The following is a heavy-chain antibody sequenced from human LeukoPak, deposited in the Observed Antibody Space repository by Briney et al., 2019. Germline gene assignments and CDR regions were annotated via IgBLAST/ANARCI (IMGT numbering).Heavy chain of an antibody. J-gene: IGHJ5*02. Sequence: SVKVSCSASGGTFSSYAISWVRQAPGQGFEGMGGIIPIFGTANYAQKFQGRVTITADESTSTAYMERSSLRSEDTAVYYCARDFVDGYCSGGSCHNWFDPWGQGTLVTVSS. D-gene: IGHD2-15*01. CDR2: IIPIFGTA. V-gene: IGHV1-69*13. CDR1: GGTFSSYA. CDR3: ARDFVDGYCSGGSCHNWFDP.